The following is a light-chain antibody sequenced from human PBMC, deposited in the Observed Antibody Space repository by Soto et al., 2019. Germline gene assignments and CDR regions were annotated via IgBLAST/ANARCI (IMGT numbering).Light chain of an antibody. J-gene: IGLJ1*01. V-gene: IGLV2-14*03. Sequence: QSVLTQPASVSGSPGQSITISCTGTSSDVGGYNYVSWYQQHPGKAPKFVIYDVSNRPSGVSNRFSGSKSGNTASLTISGLQAEDEADYYCSSYTSSTTPYVFGTGTKVTVL. CDR3: SSYTSSTTPYV. CDR2: DVS. CDR1: SSDVGGYNY.